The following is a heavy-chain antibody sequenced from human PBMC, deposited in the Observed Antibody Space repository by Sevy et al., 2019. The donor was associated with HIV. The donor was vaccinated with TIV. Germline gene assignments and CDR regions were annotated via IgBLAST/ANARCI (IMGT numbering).Heavy chain of an antibody. CDR3: ARPCLKGDHGVVY. V-gene: IGHV5-51*01. CDR2: IYPGDSDT. J-gene: IGHJ4*02. D-gene: IGHD3-3*01. Sequence: GESLKISCKGSGYSFTNYWIGWVRQMPGKGLEWMGIIYPGDSDTRYRPSFQGQFTISADKSISTAYLQWSSLKASDTAMYYCARPCLKGDHGVVYWGQGTLVTVSS. CDR1: GYSFTNYW.